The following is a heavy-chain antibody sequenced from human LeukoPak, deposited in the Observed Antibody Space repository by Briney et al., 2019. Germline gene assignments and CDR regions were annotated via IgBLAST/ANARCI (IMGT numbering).Heavy chain of an antibody. CDR2: MYPNSGNT. CDR1: RYTFTSYV. Sequence: RASVKVSRMASRYTFTSYVINSVRQATGRGGEWMGWMYPNSGNTGYAQKFQGGATMTRNTSISTAYMELSSQRSEDTAVYYCARAYHYGSRATKGSDWFDPWGQGTLVTVSS. D-gene: IGHD3-10*01. J-gene: IGHJ5*02. CDR3: ARAYHYGSRATKGSDWFDP. V-gene: IGHV1-8*01.